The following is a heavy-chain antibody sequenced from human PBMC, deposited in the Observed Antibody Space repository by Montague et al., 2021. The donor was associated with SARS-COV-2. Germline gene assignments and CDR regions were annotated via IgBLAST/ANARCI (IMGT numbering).Heavy chain of an antibody. Sequence: TLSLTCTVSGGSISYGGYFWNWIRQHPGKGLEWIGHIDKSGTTHSNPSLKSRVSLSVDTSKNPFSLDLMSATAAATAFYSCAVVVGGIDVWGQGTTVIVSS. CDR1: GGSISYGGYF. J-gene: IGHJ6*02. CDR3: AVVVGGIDV. CDR2: IDKSGTT. V-gene: IGHV4-31*03. D-gene: IGHD3-10*01.